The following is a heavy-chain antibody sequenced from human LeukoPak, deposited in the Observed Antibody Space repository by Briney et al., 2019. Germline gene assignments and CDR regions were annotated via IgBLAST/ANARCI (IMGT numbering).Heavy chain of an antibody. CDR2: ISGSGIST. CDR1: GFTFSSYA. D-gene: IGHD1-26*01. CDR3: AKDQWSFSYFDY. V-gene: IGHV3-23*01. Sequence: GGSLRLSCAASGFTFSSYAMSWVRQAPGKGLEWVSDISGSGISTYYADSVKGRFAISRDNSKNTLYLQMNSLRAEDTAVYYCAKDQWSFSYFDYWGQGTLVTVSS. J-gene: IGHJ4*02.